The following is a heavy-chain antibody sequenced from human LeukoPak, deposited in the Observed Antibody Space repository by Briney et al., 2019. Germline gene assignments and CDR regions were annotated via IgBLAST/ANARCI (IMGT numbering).Heavy chain of an antibody. Sequence: PSETLSLTCAVYGGSFSGYYWSWTRQPPGKGLEWIGEINHSGSTNYNPSLKSRVTISVDTSKNQFSLKLSSVTAADTAVYYCAREGPLGREWLQFHDAFDIWGQGTMVTVSS. CDR3: AREGPLGREWLQFHDAFDI. CDR1: GGSFSGYY. CDR2: INHSGST. D-gene: IGHD5-24*01. V-gene: IGHV4-34*01. J-gene: IGHJ3*02.